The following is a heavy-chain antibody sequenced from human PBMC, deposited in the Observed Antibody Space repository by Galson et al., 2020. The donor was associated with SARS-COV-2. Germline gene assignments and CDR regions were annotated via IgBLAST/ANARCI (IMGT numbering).Heavy chain of an antibody. D-gene: IGHD1-26*01. CDR2: IWNDGSNK. J-gene: IGHJ4*02. V-gene: IGHV3-33*06. CDR1: GFTFSTYG. CDR3: AKGGNRNPGANSEFFDY. Sequence: GGSLRLSCAASGFTFSTYGMHWVRQSPGKGLEWVAVIWNDGSNKYYADSVKGRFTISRDNSKNTLYLQMNSLRAEDTAVYYCAKGGNRNPGANSEFFDYWGQGTLVTVSS.